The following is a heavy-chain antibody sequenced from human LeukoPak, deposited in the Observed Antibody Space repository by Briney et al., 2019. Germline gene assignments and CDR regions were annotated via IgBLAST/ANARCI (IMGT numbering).Heavy chain of an antibody. Sequence: ASVKVSCKVSGYTLTELSMHWVRQAPGQGLEWMGIINPSGGSTSYAQKFQGRVTMTRDTSTSTVYMELSSLRSEDTAVYYCARVGYSSSWRKAGYWGQGTLVTVSS. D-gene: IGHD6-13*01. CDR2: INPSGGST. V-gene: IGHV1-46*01. CDR1: GYTLTELS. CDR3: ARVGYSSSWRKAGY. J-gene: IGHJ4*02.